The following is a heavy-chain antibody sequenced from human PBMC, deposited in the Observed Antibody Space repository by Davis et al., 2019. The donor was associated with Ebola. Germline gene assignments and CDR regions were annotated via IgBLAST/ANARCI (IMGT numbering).Heavy chain of an antibody. CDR1: GFTFSSYA. J-gene: IGHJ4*02. CDR2: TSSSTGGI. Sequence: GESLKISCAASGFTFSSYAMSWVRQAPGKGLEWVSFTSSSTGGIYYADSVKGRFTISRDNAKNSLYLHMNSLRDEDTAVYYCARDVTVGAFSFDFWGQGTLVTVSS. CDR3: ARDVTVGAFSFDF. V-gene: IGHV3-48*02. D-gene: IGHD1-26*01.